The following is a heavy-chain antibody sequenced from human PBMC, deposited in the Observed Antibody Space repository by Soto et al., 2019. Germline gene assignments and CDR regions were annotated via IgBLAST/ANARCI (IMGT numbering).Heavy chain of an antibody. CDR1: GYRFNRYG. Sequence: ASVKVSCKASGYRFNRYGITWVRQAPGQGLEWVGWISLYAGRTNYAQKFQGRVTLTTDTSTSTAYMELRSLMSDDTAVYYCARDENYDFDYWGQGTLVTVSS. J-gene: IGHJ4*02. CDR3: ARDENYDFDY. CDR2: ISLYAGRT. V-gene: IGHV1-18*01. D-gene: IGHD3-3*01.